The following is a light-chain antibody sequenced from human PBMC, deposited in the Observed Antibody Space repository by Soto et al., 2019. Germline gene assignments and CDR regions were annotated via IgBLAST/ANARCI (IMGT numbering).Light chain of an antibody. CDR1: QSVSSSY. Sequence: EIVLTQSPGTLSLSPGERATLSCRASQSVSSSYLAWYQQKPGQAPRLLIYGASSRATGIPDRFSGSGSGTDFTLTISRLEPADFAVYYCQHYGSSPTWTFGQGTKVEIK. CDR2: GAS. CDR3: QHYGSSPTWT. J-gene: IGKJ1*01. V-gene: IGKV3-20*01.